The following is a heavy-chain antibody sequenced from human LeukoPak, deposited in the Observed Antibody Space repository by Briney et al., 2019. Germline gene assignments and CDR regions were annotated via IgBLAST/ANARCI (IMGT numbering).Heavy chain of an antibody. V-gene: IGHV4-30-4*08. Sequence: SETLSLTCTVSGGSISSGDYYWSWIRQPPGKGLEWIGYIYYSGSTYYNPSLKSRVTISVDTSKNQFSLKLSSVTAVDTAVYYCARDREVAVAGTDYWGQGTLVTVSS. CDR1: GGSISSGDYY. D-gene: IGHD6-19*01. CDR2: IYYSGST. J-gene: IGHJ4*02. CDR3: ARDREVAVAGTDY.